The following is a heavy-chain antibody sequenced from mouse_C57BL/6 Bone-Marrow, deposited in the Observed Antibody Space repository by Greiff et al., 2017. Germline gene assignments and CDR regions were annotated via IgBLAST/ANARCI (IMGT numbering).Heavy chain of an antibody. CDR1: GYTFTSYW. J-gene: IGHJ2*01. CDR3: ARKGYYYGSSDYFDY. CDR2: IDPSDSET. V-gene: IGHV1-52*01. D-gene: IGHD1-1*01. Sequence: VQLQQPGAELVRPGSSVKLFCKASGYTFTSYWMHWVKQRPIQGLEWIGNIDPSDSETHYNQKFKDKATLTVDKSSSTAYMQLSSLTSEDSAVYYCARKGYYYGSSDYFDYWGQGTTLTVSS.